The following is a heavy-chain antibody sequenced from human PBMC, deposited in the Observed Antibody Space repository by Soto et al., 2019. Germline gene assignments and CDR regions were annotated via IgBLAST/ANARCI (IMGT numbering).Heavy chain of an antibody. CDR3: APQKGWFKSFDY. J-gene: IGHJ4*02. V-gene: IGHV3-23*01. Sequence: GGSLSLSCAASGFTFSSYVMSWVRQAPGKGLEWVSTISGSGGSTYYADSVKGRFTISRDNSKNTVYLQMNSLRADDTAVYYCAPQKGWFKSFDYWGQGTLVTVSS. CDR1: GFTFSSYV. D-gene: IGHD2-15*01. CDR2: ISGSGGST.